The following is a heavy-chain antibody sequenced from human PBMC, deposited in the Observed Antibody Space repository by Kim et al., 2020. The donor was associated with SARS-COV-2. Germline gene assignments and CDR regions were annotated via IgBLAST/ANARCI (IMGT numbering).Heavy chain of an antibody. CDR3: ARDRRSGGSWVYGMDV. V-gene: IGHV4-59*01. J-gene: IGHJ6*02. D-gene: IGHD2-15*01. Sequence: SETLSLTCTVSGGSISSYYWSWIRQPPGKGLEWIGYIYYSGSTNYNPSLKSRVTISVDTSKNQFSLNLSSVTAADTAVYYCARDRRSGGSWVYGMDVWGQGTTVTVSS. CDR2: IYYSGST. CDR1: GGSISSYY.